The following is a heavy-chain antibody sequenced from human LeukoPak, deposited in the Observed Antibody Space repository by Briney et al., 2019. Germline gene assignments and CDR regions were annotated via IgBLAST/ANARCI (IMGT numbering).Heavy chain of an antibody. CDR1: GGSFTGYY. CDR3: ARRLVVAANWFDP. CDR2: INHSGST. J-gene: IGHJ5*02. Sequence: PSETLSLTCAVYGGSFTGYYWSWIRQPPGKGLEWIGEINHSGSTNYNPSLKSRVTISVDTSKNQFSLKLSSVTAADTAVYYCARRLVVAANWFDPWGQGTLLTVSS. D-gene: IGHD2-15*01. V-gene: IGHV4-34*01.